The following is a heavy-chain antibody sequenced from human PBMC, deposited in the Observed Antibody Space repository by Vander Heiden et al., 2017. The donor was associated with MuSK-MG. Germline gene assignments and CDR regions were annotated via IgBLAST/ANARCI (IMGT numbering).Heavy chain of an antibody. V-gene: IGHV4-4*02. J-gene: IGHJ4*02. Sequence: GSISSSNWWSWVRQPPGKGLEWIGEIFHDGSINYDPSLKSRVAISLDKSKNQFSLKLDSVTAADTAVYYCARVGEQQWALDYWGQGTLVTVSS. CDR1: GSISSSNW. CDR2: IFHDGSI. CDR3: ARVGEQQWALDY. D-gene: IGHD3-16*01.